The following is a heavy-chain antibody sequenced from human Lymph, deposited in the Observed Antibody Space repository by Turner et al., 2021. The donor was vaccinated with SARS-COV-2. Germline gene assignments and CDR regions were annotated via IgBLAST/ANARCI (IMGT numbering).Heavy chain of an antibody. CDR3: ARRHSGNYDAFDI. V-gene: IGHV1-69*10. Sequence: QVQLVQSGAAVKTPGSSVKVSCKASGATFSTYVISWVRQAPGQGLEWMGGIIPILGIANYAQKFQGRVTITADKSTSTAYMELSSLRSEDTAVYHCARRHSGNYDAFDIWGQGTMVTVSS. CDR1: GATFSTYV. CDR2: IIPILGIA. D-gene: IGHD1-26*01. J-gene: IGHJ3*02.